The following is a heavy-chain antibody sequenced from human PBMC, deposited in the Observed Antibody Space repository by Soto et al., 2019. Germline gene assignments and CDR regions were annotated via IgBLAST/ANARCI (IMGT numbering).Heavy chain of an antibody. D-gene: IGHD5-12*01. CDR3: ATVGRDGYNWLDY. CDR2: ISAYNGNT. J-gene: IGHJ4*02. Sequence: ASVKVSCKASGYTFTSYGISWVRQAPGQGLEWMGWISAYNGNTNYAQKLQDRVTMTTDTSTSTAYMELSSLRSEDTAVYYCATVGRDGYNWLDYWGQGTLVTVSS. V-gene: IGHV1-18*01. CDR1: GYTFTSYG.